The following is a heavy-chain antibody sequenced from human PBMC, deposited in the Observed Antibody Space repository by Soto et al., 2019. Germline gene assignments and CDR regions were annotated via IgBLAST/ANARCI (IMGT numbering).Heavy chain of an antibody. CDR3: ARDRAPYCTNGVCYTSVTFFGFSAAFDY. V-gene: IGHV1-18*01. CDR2: ISAYNGNT. Sequence: ASVKVSCKASGYTFTSYGISWVRQAPGQGLEWMGWISAYNGNTNYAQKLQGRVTMTTDTSTSTAYMELRSLRSDDTAVYYCARDRAPYCTNGVCYTSVTFFGFSAAFDYWGQGALVTVSS. CDR1: GYTFTSYG. D-gene: IGHD2-8*01. J-gene: IGHJ4*02.